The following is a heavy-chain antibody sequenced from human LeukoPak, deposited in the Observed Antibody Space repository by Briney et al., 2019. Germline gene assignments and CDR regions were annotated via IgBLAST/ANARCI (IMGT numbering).Heavy chain of an antibody. D-gene: IGHD2-2*01. CDR2: INSDGSST. CDR1: GFTFSTYW. V-gene: IGHV3-74*01. CDR3: ATQGGTSAEYYFDY. Sequence: GGSLRLSCAASGFTFSTYWMHWVRQAPGTGLVWVSLINSDGSSTNYADSVKGRFTISRDNAKNSLYLQMNSLRAEDTAVYYCATQGGTSAEYYFDYWGQGTLVTVSS. J-gene: IGHJ4*02.